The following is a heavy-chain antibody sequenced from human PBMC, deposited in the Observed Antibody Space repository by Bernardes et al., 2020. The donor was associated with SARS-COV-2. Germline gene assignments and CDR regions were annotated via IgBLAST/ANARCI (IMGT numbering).Heavy chain of an antibody. CDR2: MHHTGNT. CDR3: ARIRGVADSKRGDWFDL. D-gene: IGHD6-19*01. J-gene: IGHJ5*02. CDR1: GDFISSVYA. V-gene: IGHV4-38-2*01. Sequence: SETLSLTCSVTGDFISSVYAWGWIRQSPGKGLESLATMHHTGNTHYNPALRSRLTMSADASRNRLSLRLTSVTAADTAIYYCARIRGVADSKRGDWFDLWGQGTLVTVSP.